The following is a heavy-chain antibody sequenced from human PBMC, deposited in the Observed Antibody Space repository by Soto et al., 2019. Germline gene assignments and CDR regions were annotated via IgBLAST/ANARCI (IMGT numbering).Heavy chain of an antibody. CDR2: IYYSGST. J-gene: IGHJ3*02. CDR1: GGSISSGGYY. Sequence: PSETLSLTCTVSGGSISSGGYYWSWIRQHPGKGLEWIGYIYYSGSTYYNPSLKSRVTISVDTSKNQFSLKLSSVTAADTAVYYCARVCWSSNYGHDAFDIWGQGTMVTVSS. D-gene: IGHD4-4*01. CDR3: ARVCWSSNYGHDAFDI. V-gene: IGHV4-31*03.